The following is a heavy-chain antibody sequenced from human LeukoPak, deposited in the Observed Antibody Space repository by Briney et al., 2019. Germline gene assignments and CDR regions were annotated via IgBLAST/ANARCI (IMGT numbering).Heavy chain of an antibody. V-gene: IGHV1-8*01. CDR1: GYTFTSYD. D-gene: IGHD5-24*01. CDR2: MNPNSGNT. Sequence: GASVKVSCKASGYTFTSYDINWVRQATGQGLEWMGWMNPNSGNTGYAQKFQGRVTMTRNTSISTAYMELSSLRSEDTAVYYCARGLDGYNVLEYFQHWGQGTLVTVSS. J-gene: IGHJ1*01. CDR3: ARGLDGYNVLEYFQH.